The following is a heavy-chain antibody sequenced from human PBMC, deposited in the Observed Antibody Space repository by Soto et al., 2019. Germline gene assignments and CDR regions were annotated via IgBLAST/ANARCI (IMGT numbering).Heavy chain of an antibody. V-gene: IGHV5-51*01. J-gene: IGHJ3*01. Sequence: PGESLKISCNGSGYSFTSYWIGWVRQMPGKGLEWMGIIYPGDSDTRYSPSFEGQVTISADKSISTAYLQWSSLKASDTAMYYCARRGYCSGGGCFSAAFGFWGQGTMVTVSS. CDR1: GYSFTSYW. CDR2: IYPGDSDT. D-gene: IGHD2-15*01. CDR3: ARRGYCSGGGCFSAAFGF.